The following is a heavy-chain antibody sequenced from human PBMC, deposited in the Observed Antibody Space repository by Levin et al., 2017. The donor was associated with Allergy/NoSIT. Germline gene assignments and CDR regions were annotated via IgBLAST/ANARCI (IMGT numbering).Heavy chain of an antibody. CDR1: GFTFSSHW. V-gene: IGHV3-74*01. J-gene: IGHJ6*03. CDR3: ARDGVDIVTTINYYYYCYMDV. D-gene: IGHD5-12*01. Sequence: GGSLRLSCVVSGFTFSSHWMHWVRQAPGKGLVWLSRINSDGIATNYADSVKGRFTISRDNAKNTLYLQMNSLRAEDTAVYYCARDGVDIVTTINYYYYCYMDVWGKGTTVTVSS. CDR2: INSDGIAT.